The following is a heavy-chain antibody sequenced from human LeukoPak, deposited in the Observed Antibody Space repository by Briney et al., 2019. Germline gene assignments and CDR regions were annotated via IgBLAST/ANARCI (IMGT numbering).Heavy chain of an antibody. Sequence: GGSLRLSCAASGFTFSDYLMGWVRQAPGKGLEWVANIEKNGSEKYYMDSVKGRFTISRDNAKNSLSLQMNSLRAEDTAVYYCARAYYYDRSGYWGQGTLVTVSS. CDR1: GFTFSDYL. CDR3: ARAYYYDRSGY. CDR2: IEKNGSEK. J-gene: IGHJ4*02. V-gene: IGHV3-7*04. D-gene: IGHD3-22*01.